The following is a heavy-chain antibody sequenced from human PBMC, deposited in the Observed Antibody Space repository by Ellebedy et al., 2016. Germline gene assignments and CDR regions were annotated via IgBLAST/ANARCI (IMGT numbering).Heavy chain of an antibody. V-gene: IGHV4-59*08. CDR3: AALQWLAPAWYFDL. J-gene: IGHJ2*01. Sequence: GSLRLSCTVSGVSISSYYWSWIRQPPGKGLVWLWYIFYSRSSHYNPSLKSRVTISVDTSNNQFSLKLSSVTAADTAVYYCAALQWLAPAWYFDLWGRGTLVTVSS. CDR1: GVSISSYY. CDR2: IFYSRSS. D-gene: IGHD6-19*01.